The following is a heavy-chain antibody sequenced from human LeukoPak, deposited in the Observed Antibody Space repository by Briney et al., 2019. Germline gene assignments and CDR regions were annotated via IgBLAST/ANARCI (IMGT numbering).Heavy chain of an antibody. Sequence: PGGSLRLSCAAYGFTFSFYAMSWVRQAPGKGLEWVSAISGSGGSIYYADSVKGRFSISRDNSKNTLYLVMNSVRAEDTAVYYCARSSSWYYFDYWGQGTLVTVSS. CDR1: GFTFSFYA. J-gene: IGHJ4*02. D-gene: IGHD6-13*01. CDR2: ISGSGGSI. CDR3: ARSSSWYYFDY. V-gene: IGHV3-23*01.